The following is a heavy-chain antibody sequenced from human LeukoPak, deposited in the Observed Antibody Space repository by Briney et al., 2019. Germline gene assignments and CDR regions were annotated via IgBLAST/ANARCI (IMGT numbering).Heavy chain of an antibody. V-gene: IGHV3-23*01. CDR3: ANLDDFWSVYYKGVVYGY. Sequence: GGSLRLSCAASGFTFSSYAMSWVRQAPGKGLEWVSAISGSGGSTYYADSVKGRFTISRDNSKNTLYLQMNSLRAEDTAVYYCANLDDFWSVYYKGVVYGYGGQGTLVTVSS. J-gene: IGHJ4*02. CDR1: GFTFSSYA. CDR2: ISGSGGST. D-gene: IGHD3-3*01.